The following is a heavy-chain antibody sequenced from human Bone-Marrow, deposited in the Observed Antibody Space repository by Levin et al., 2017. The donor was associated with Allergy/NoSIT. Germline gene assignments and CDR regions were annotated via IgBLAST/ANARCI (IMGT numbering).Heavy chain of an antibody. CDR1: GFIFRSYS. CDR3: VRRNDYGDY. Sequence: GGSLRLSCAASGFIFRSYSMHWVRQAPGKGLVWVSRIKNDGSSIDYADSVEGRFTISRDNAKNTLYLLMNSLRAEDTAVYYCVRRNDYGDYWGQGTLVTVSS. CDR2: IKNDGSSI. J-gene: IGHJ4*02. V-gene: IGHV3-74*01.